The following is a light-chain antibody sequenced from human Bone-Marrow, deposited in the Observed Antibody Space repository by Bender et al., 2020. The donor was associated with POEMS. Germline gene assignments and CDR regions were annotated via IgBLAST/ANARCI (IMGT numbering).Light chain of an antibody. CDR2: GNN. CDR3: CSYAGSLTYVV. V-gene: IGLV1-40*01. J-gene: IGLJ2*01. CDR1: SSNIGAGYD. Sequence: QSVLTQPPSVSEAPGQRVTISCTGSSSNIGAGYDVHWYQQIPGTAPKLLIFGNNHRPSGVPDRFSGSKSGNTASLIISGLQAEDEGDYYCCSYAGSLTYVVFGGGTKLTVL.